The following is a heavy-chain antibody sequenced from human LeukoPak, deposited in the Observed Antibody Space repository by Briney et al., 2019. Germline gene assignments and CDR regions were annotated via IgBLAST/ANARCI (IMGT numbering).Heavy chain of an antibody. V-gene: IGHV3-33*01. D-gene: IGHD3-3*01. CDR3: ARDIGPLRFLEWSNYYYGMDV. CDR1: GFTFSSYG. CDR2: IWYDGSNK. J-gene: IGHJ6*02. Sequence: GGSLRLSCAASGFTFSSYGMHWVRQAPGKGLEWVAVIWYDGSNKYYADSVKGRFTISRDNSKNTLYLQMNSLRAEDTAVYYCARDIGPLRFLEWSNYYYGMDVWGQGTTVTVSS.